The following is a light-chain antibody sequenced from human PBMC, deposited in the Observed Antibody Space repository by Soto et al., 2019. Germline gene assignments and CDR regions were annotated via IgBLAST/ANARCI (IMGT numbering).Light chain of an antibody. CDR1: SSDIGSNS. Sequence: QSVLTQPPSASRTPGERVTIPCSGSSSDIGSNSVNWYQQHPGAAPRLLIYANDHRPSGVPDRFSASKSGTSASLAISGVRSEDEAFYYCATWSDSLKGSVFGGGTQLTVL. V-gene: IGLV1-44*01. J-gene: IGLJ3*02. CDR3: ATWSDSLKGSV. CDR2: AND.